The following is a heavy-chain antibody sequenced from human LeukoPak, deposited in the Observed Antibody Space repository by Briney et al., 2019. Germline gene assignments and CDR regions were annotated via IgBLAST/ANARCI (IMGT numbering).Heavy chain of an antibody. CDR1: GFTFSSYA. J-gene: IGHJ4*02. CDR3: AKVSWLANPGDY. CDR2: ISGSGGST. D-gene: IGHD6-19*01. V-gene: IGHV3-23*01. Sequence: GGSLRLSCAASGFTFSSYAMSWVRQAPGKGLEWVSSISGSGGSTYYAYSVKGGFTISRDNSKHTLYLQMNSLRAEDTAVYYCAKVSWLANPGDYWGQGTLVTVSS.